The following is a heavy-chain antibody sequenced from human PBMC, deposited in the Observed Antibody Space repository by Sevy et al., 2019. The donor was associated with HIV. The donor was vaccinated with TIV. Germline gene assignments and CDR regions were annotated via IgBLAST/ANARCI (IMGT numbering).Heavy chain of an antibody. CDR3: ARTPILVIPGATDLYFDN. CDR2: IIPIFGTT. D-gene: IGHD2-2*01. Sequence: ASVKVSCKASGGTFSNYALSWARQAPGQGLEWMGGIIPIFGTTNFAQTFQGRVTITADEFTSTAYMDLSSLRSADTAVYYCARTPILVIPGATDLYFDNWGQGTLVTVSS. J-gene: IGHJ4*02. V-gene: IGHV1-69*13. CDR1: GGTFSNYA.